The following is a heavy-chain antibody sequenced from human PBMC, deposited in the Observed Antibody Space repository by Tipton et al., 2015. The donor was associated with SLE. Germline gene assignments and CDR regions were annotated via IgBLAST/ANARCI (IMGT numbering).Heavy chain of an antibody. D-gene: IGHD3-3*01. J-gene: IGHJ4*02. CDR2: INHSGST. V-gene: IGHV4-34*01. Sequence: LRLSCTASGFTFGDYAMSWIRQPPGKGLEWIGGINHSGSTNYNPSLKSRVTISVDTSKNQFSLKLSSVTAADTAVYYCARHPHYDFWSGPFDYWGQGTLVTVSS. CDR1: GFTFGDYA. CDR3: ARHPHYDFWSGPFDY.